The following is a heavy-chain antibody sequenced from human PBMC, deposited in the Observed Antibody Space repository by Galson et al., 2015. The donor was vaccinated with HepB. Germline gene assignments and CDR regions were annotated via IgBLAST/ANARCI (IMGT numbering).Heavy chain of an antibody. CDR2: IRYDGSNK. CDR3: AKDGEYSSSGYFDY. D-gene: IGHD6-13*01. V-gene: IGHV3-30*02. J-gene: IGHJ4*02. Sequence: SLRLSCAASGFTFGSYGMHWVRQAPGKGLEWVAFIRYDGSNKYYADSVKGRFTISRDNSKNTLYLQMNSLRAEDTAVYYCAKDGEYSSSGYFDYWGQGTLVTVSS. CDR1: GFTFGSYG.